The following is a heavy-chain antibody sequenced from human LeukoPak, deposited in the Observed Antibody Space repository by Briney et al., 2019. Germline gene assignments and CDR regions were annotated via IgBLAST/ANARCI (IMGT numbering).Heavy chain of an antibody. D-gene: IGHD6-13*01. J-gene: IGHJ4*02. Sequence: PGGSLTLSCAASGFTFSRYWMNWVRQAPRQGLEGVANIKPDGSEKYYVDSVKGRFTISRDNDKNSLFLQVNSLRAEDTAVYYCARDRGSSTWEGFDYWGQGTLVTVSS. V-gene: IGHV3-7*01. CDR3: ARDRGSSTWEGFDY. CDR2: IKPDGSEK. CDR1: GFTFSRYW.